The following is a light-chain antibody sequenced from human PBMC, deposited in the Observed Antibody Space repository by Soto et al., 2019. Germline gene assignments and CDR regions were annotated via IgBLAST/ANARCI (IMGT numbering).Light chain of an antibody. V-gene: IGLV1-51*02. J-gene: IGLJ1*01. CDR3: QTWDGSLSAHV. CDR1: SSNIGNNY. Sequence: QSVLTQPPSVSAASGQKVTISCSGSSSNIGNNYVSWYQQLPGTAPKLLIYENNKRPSGIPDRFSGSKSGTSATLGITGLQTGDEADYYCQTWDGSLSAHVFGSGTKVTVL. CDR2: ENN.